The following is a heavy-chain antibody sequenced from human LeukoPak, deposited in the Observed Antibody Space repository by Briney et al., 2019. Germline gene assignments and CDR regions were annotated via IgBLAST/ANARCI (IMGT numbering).Heavy chain of an antibody. V-gene: IGHV4-34*01. D-gene: IGHD2-2*02. CDR3: ARSRANCSSTSCHSGPSNWFDP. J-gene: IGHJ5*02. CDR1: GGSFSGYY. Sequence: SETLSLTCAVYGGSFSGYYWSWIRQPPGKGLEWIGEINHSGSTNYNPSLKSRVTISVDTSKNQFSLKLSSVTAADAAVYYCARSRANCSSTSCHSGPSNWFDPWGQGTLVTVSS. CDR2: INHSGST.